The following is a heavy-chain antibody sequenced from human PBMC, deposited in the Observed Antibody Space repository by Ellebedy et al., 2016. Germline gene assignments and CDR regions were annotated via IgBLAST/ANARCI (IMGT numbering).Heavy chain of an antibody. CDR2: IFYSGST. Sequence: SETLSLTCTVSGGSISTYYWSWIRQPPGRGLEWIGYIFYSGSTNYNPSLKSRVTISVDTSKNQFSLKLSSVTAADTAVYYCAREGDYGVYFDDWGQGTLVTVSS. V-gene: IGHV4-59*01. J-gene: IGHJ4*02. D-gene: IGHD4-17*01. CDR3: AREGDYGVYFDD. CDR1: GGSISTYY.